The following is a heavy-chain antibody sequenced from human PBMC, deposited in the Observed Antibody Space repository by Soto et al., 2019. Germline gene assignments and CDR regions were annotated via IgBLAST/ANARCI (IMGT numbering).Heavy chain of an antibody. CDR3: AKGAWYYDILTGYGYFDY. CDR2: ISGSGVST. CDR1: GFTFSSYA. J-gene: IGHJ4*02. Sequence: EVQLLESGGGLVQPGGSLRLSCAASGFTFSSYAMSWVRQAPGKGLEWISGISGSGVSTYYADSVKGRFTISRDNSKNTLYLQMNSLRAEDTAVYYCAKGAWYYDILTGYGYFDYWGQGTLVTVPS. D-gene: IGHD3-9*01. V-gene: IGHV3-23*01.